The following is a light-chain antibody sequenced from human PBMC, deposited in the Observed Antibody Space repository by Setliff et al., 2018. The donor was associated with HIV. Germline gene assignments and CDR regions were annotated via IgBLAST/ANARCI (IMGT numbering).Light chain of an antibody. J-gene: IGLJ2*01. V-gene: IGLV2-14*03. CDR3: SSFTTSKTLE. Sequence: QSALTQPASVSGSPGQSITISCTGTSSDIGAYDFVSWYQQHPGKAPKLMIFHVTERPSGISDRFSGSKSDNTASLTTSGLQTEDEADYYCSSFTTSKTLELGGGTQLTVL. CDR2: HVT. CDR1: SSDIGAYDF.